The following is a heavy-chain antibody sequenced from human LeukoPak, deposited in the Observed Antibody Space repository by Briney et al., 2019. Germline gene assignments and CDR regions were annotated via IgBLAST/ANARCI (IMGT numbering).Heavy chain of an antibody. J-gene: IGHJ4*02. D-gene: IGHD4-23*01. CDR3: AKDLGGNFYYFDY. CDR2: ISTTGGCT. V-gene: IGHV3-23*01. CDR1: GFSFNSYA. Sequence: GGSLRLSCAASGFSFNSYAMTWVRQAPGKGLEWVSSISTTGGCTYYADSVKGRFTISRDKNTLYLQMNSLRAEDTAVYYCAKDLGGNFYYFDYWGQGTLATVSS.